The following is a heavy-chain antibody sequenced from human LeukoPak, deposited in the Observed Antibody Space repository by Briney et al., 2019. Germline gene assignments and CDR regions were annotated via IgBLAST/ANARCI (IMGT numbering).Heavy chain of an antibody. D-gene: IGHD3-10*01. V-gene: IGHV4-59*01. CDR3: ARQLLWFGTPGDFDY. CDR1: GASISSYY. J-gene: IGHJ4*02. CDR2: VYDSGST. Sequence: MASETLSLTCSVSGASISSYYWNWIRQPPGKGLEWIGYVYDSGSTFYNPSLKSRLSISVDTSKNQVSLNLNSVTAADTAVYYCARQLLWFGTPGDFDYWGQGTLVTVSS.